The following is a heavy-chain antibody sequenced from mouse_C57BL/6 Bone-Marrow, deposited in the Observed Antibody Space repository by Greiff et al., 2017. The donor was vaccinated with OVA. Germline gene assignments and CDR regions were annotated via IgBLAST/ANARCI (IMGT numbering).Heavy chain of an antibody. J-gene: IGHJ2*01. V-gene: IGHV5-9*01. D-gene: IGHD1-1*01. CDR1: GFTFSSYT. Sequence: EVQVVESGGGLVKPGGSLKLSCAASGFTFSSYTMSWVRQTPEKRLEWVATISGGGGNTYYPDSVKGRFTISRDNAKNTLYLQMSSLRSEDTALYYCARNYGSSLDYWGQGTTLTVSS. CDR2: ISGGGGNT. CDR3: ARNYGSSLDY.